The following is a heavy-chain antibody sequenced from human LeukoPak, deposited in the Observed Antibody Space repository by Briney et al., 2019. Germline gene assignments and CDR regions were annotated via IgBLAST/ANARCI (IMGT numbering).Heavy chain of an antibody. Sequence: ASVKVSCKVSGYTLTELSMHWVRQATGQGLEWMGWMNPNSGNTGYAQKFQGRVTMTRNTSISTAYMELSSLRSEDTAVYYCASSIPRVTAIPFDYWGQGTLVTVSS. V-gene: IGHV1-8*01. CDR2: MNPNSGNT. CDR1: GYTLTELS. J-gene: IGHJ4*02. D-gene: IGHD2-21*02. CDR3: ASSIPRVTAIPFDY.